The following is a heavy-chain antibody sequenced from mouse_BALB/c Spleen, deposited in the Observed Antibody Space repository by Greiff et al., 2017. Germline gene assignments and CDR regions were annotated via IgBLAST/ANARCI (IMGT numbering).Heavy chain of an antibody. Sequence: EVMLVESGGDLVKPGGSLKLSCAASGFTFSSYGMSWVRQTPDKRLEWVATISSGGSYTYYPDSVKGRFTISRDNAKNTLYLQMSSLKSEDTAMYYCARTRFDYWGQGTTLTVSS. J-gene: IGHJ2*01. CDR2: ISSGGSYT. V-gene: IGHV5-6*01. CDR1: GFTFSSYG. CDR3: ARTRFDY.